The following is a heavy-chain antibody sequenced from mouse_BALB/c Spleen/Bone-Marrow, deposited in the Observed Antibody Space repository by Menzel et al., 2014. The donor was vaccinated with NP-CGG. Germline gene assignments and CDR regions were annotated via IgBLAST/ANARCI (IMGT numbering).Heavy chain of an antibody. V-gene: IGHV1-5*01. Sequence: EVQLQQSGTVLARPGASVKMSCKASGYSFTSYWMHWVKQRPGQGLEWIGAIYPGNINTSYNQKFKGKAKLTAVTSASTAHMELSSLTNEDSAVYYCTVSLTLYYFDYWGQGTTLTVSS. CDR2: IYPGNINT. CDR1: GYSFTSYW. D-gene: IGHD5-1*01. CDR3: TVSLTLYYFDY. J-gene: IGHJ2*01.